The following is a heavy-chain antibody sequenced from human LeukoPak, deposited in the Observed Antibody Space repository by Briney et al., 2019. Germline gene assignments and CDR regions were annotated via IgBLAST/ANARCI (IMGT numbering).Heavy chain of an antibody. CDR3: ARVMGYCSSTSCYYYYGMDV. Sequence: ASVKVSCKASGYTFTSYGISWVRQAPGQGLEWMGWISAYNGNTNYAQKLQGRVTMTTDTSTSTAYMELRSLRSDDTAVYYCARVMGYCSSTSCYYYYGMDVWGQGTTVTVSS. J-gene: IGHJ6*02. V-gene: IGHV1-18*01. D-gene: IGHD2-2*01. CDR1: GYTFTSYG. CDR2: ISAYNGNT.